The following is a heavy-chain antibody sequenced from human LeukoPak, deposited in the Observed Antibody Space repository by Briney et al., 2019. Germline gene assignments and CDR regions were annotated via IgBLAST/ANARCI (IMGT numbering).Heavy chain of an antibody. J-gene: IGHJ4*02. Sequence: GGSLRLSCAAFGFTFSSYGMHWVRQAPGKGLEWVAVISYDGSNKYYADSVKGRFTISRDNSKNTLYLQMNSLRAEDTAVYYCAKDKRLVVTGVRVGATASPSYYFDYWGQGTLVTVSS. CDR3: AKDKRLVVTGVRVGATASPSYYFDY. CDR1: GFTFSSYG. CDR2: ISYDGSNK. D-gene: IGHD1-26*01. V-gene: IGHV3-30*18.